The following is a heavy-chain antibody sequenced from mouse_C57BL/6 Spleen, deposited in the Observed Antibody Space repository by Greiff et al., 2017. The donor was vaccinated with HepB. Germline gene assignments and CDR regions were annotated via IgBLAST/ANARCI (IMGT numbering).Heavy chain of an antibody. CDR3: ARQDDYDGGAMDY. Sequence: EVKLMESGGGLVQPGGSLKLSCAASGFTFSDYYMYWVRQTPEQRLEWVAYISNGGGSTYYPDTVKGRFTISRDNAKNTLYLQLSRLKSEDAAMYYCARQDDYDGGAMDYWGQGTSVTVSS. CDR1: GFTFSDYY. CDR2: ISNGGGST. V-gene: IGHV5-12*01. D-gene: IGHD2-4*01. J-gene: IGHJ4*01.